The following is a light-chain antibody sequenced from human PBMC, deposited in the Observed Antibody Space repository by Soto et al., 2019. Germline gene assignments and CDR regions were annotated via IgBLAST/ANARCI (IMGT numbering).Light chain of an antibody. Sequence: DIQMTQSPSTLSASVGDRVTVTCRASQSISSWLAWYQQKPGKAPKLLIYKASSLESGVPSRFSGNGSGTEFTLTISSLQPDDFATYYCQQYNSYSSTFGQGTKVDIK. J-gene: IGKJ1*01. CDR3: QQYNSYSST. CDR1: QSISSW. V-gene: IGKV1-5*03. CDR2: KAS.